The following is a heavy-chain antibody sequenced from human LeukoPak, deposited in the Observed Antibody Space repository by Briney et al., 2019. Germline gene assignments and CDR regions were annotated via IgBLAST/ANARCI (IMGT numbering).Heavy chain of an antibody. J-gene: IGHJ4*02. CDR3: ARIYYDSSGYYYAGGFDY. Sequence: ASVKVSCKASRYTFTAYYIHWVRQAPGQGLEWMGIINPSGGSTTYAQKFQGRVTMTRDTSTSTVYMELSSLRSEDTAVYYCARIYYDSSGYYYAGGFDYWGQGTLVTVSS. D-gene: IGHD3-22*01. CDR1: RYTFTAYY. CDR2: INPSGGST. V-gene: IGHV1-46*01.